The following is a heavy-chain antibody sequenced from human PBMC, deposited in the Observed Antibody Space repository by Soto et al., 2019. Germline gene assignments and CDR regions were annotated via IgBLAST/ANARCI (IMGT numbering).Heavy chain of an antibody. V-gene: IGHV4-39*01. CDR2: IHYGGST. J-gene: IGHJ4*02. Sequence: QLQLQESGPGLVKPSETLSLTCTVSGGSISSGIYYWAWIRQPPGKGLEWIGSIHYGGSTSYNPSLKSRVTISVDTSRNQFSHNLNSVTAADTAAYSCARLVTPSYGRDYFDYWGQGTLVTVSS. CDR3: ARLVTPSYGRDYFDY. D-gene: IGHD5-18*01. CDR1: GGSISSGIYY.